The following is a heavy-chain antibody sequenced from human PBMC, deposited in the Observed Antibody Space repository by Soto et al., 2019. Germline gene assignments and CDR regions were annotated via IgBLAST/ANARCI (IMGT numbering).Heavy chain of an antibody. CDR1: GGSVSSGDYY. D-gene: IGHD3-3*01. V-gene: IGHV4-30-4*01. CDR3: ARRRITIFGPGWFDP. J-gene: IGHJ5*02. Sequence: SETLSLTCTVSGGSVSSGDYYWSWISQPPGKGLEWIGYIYYSGSTHYNPSLKSRVTISVDTSKNQFSLKLSSVTAADTAVYYCARRRITIFGPGWFDPWGQGTLVTLSS. CDR2: IYYSGST.